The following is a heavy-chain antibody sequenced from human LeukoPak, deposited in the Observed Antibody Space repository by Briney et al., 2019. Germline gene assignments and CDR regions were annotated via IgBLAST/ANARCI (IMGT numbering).Heavy chain of an antibody. Sequence: PSETLSLTCSVSGGSIRSYYWSWIRQPPGKGLEWIGYIYYSGSSNYSPSLKSRVTMSLDTSKNQFSLKLSSVTAADTAVYYCARGPTLTTDYWGQGTLVTVSS. V-gene: IGHV4-59*01. D-gene: IGHD4-17*01. CDR3: ARGPTLTTDY. J-gene: IGHJ4*02. CDR2: IYYSGSS. CDR1: GGSIRSYY.